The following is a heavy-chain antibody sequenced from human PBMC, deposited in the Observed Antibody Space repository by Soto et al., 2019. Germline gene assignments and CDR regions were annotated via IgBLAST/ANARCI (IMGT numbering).Heavy chain of an antibody. Sequence: PSETLSLTCTVSGGSISSYYWSWIRQPPGKGLEWIGYIYYSGSTNYNPSLKSRVTISVDTSKNQFSLKLSSVTAADTAVYYCARGYCYGPGEARVTDFDFWGQGTLVPVSS. CDR1: GGSISSYY. CDR3: ARGYCYGPGEARVTDFDF. V-gene: IGHV4-59*08. D-gene: IGHD5-18*01. J-gene: IGHJ4*02. CDR2: IYYSGST.